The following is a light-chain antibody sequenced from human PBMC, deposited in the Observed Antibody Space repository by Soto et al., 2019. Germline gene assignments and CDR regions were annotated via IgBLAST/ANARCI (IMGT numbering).Light chain of an antibody. V-gene: IGKV1-39*01. J-gene: IGKJ2*01. CDR3: QQSCNSPMFT. CDR2: AAS. Sequence: DIQMTQSPSSLSASVGDRVTITCQSSQNINNFLNWYQQKPGKAPKLLIYAASSLGDGVPSRFSGSGSSTQFTLTISSLQPEDFATYYCQQSCNSPMFTFGQGTKVAIK. CDR1: QNINNF.